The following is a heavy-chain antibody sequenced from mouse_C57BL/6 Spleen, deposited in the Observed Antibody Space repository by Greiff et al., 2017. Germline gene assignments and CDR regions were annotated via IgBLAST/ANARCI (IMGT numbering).Heavy chain of an antibody. Sequence: EVQLQQSGPELVKPGASVKIPCKASGYTFTDYNMDWVKQSHGKSLEWIGDINPNNGGTIYNQKFKGKATLTVDKSSSTAYMELRSLTSEDTAVYYCARGITTVVAFYWYFDVWGTGTTVTVSS. CDR1: GYTFTDYN. CDR3: ARGITTVVAFYWYFDV. J-gene: IGHJ1*03. D-gene: IGHD1-1*01. CDR2: INPNNGGT. V-gene: IGHV1-18*01.